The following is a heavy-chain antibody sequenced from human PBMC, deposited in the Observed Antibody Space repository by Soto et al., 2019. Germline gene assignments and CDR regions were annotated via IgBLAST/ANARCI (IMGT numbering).Heavy chain of an antibody. D-gene: IGHD2-8*02. V-gene: IGHV3-30*03. CDR3: TGGVASGY. CDR2: ISRDGGTK. CDR1: GFTVSTYG. J-gene: IGHJ4*02. Sequence: QVQLVESGGGVVQPGRSLRLSCAVSGFTVSTYGMHWVRQAPGKGLEWVAVISRDGGTKYYADSVKGRFTISRDNSRNTLFLEMNSLRGDDMAFYYCTGGVASGYWGQGTLVTVSS.